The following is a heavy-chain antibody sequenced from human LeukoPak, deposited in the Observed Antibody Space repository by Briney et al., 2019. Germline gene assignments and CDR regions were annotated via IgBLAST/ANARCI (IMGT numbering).Heavy chain of an antibody. CDR1: GGSFSGYY. J-gene: IGHJ4*02. CDR2: INHSGST. CDR3: ARVGYCGGDCYPFDY. V-gene: IGHV4-34*01. D-gene: IGHD2-21*02. Sequence: PSETLSLTCAVYGGSFSGYYWGWIRQPPGKGLEWIGEINHSGSTNYNPSLKSRVTISVDTSKNQFSLKLSSVTAADTAVYYCARVGYCGGDCYPFDYWGQGTLTTISS.